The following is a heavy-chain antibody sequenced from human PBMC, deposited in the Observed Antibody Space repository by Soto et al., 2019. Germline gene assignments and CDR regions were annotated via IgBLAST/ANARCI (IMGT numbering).Heavy chain of an antibody. CDR2: IFYSGST. D-gene: IGHD3-3*01. CDR1: GGSISSYY. V-gene: IGHV4-59*01. Sequence: SETLSLTCTVSGGSISSYYWSWIRQPPGKGLDCIVYIFYSGSTNYNPFLKSRVTISVDTFNNQFFLKLCFVTAADTAVYYCARAPPLYDFWSGSLGRYFDYWGQGTLVTVSS. J-gene: IGHJ4*02. CDR3: ARAPPLYDFWSGSLGRYFDY.